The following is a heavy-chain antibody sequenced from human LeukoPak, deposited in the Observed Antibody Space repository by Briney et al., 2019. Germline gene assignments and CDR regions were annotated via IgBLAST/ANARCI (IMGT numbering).Heavy chain of an antibody. CDR1: GFTFSSYA. Sequence: GGSLRLSCVASGFTFSSYAMSWVRQAPGKGLEWVSVISGSGGSTYYADSVRARFTISRDNSKNTVYLQMNSLRAEDTAVYYCAKDPSHTMAARVDLWGRGTLVSVSS. CDR3: AKDPSHTMAARVDL. J-gene: IGHJ2*01. V-gene: IGHV3-23*01. CDR2: ISGSGGST. D-gene: IGHD3-10*01.